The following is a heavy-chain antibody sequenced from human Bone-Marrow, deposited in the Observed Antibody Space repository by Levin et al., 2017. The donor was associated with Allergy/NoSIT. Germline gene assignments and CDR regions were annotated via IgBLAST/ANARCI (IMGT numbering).Heavy chain of an antibody. Sequence: SQTLSLTCSVSGDSISTYCWSWIRQPPGKELEWIGYICDTGSTNYNPSLKGRVTISLDTSKKQFSLKVSSVTAADTAMYYCARHRGANSGSYPFDYWGQGILVTVSS. CDR1: GDSISTYC. J-gene: IGHJ4*02. D-gene: IGHD1-26*01. CDR3: ARHRGANSGSYPFDY. V-gene: IGHV4-59*08. CDR2: ICDTGST.